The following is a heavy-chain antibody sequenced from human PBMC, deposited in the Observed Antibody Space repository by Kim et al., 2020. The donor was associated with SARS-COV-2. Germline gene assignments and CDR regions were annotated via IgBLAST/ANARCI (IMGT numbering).Heavy chain of an antibody. CDR3: ARDSPYGAHAPFDY. Sequence: SQTLSLTCAISGDSVSSNTAGWNWIRQSPSRGLEWLGRTYYRSSRWYLDYDYSLMGRIVIKSDTSKNQFSLQLKSVTPDDTATYYCARDSPYGAHAPFDYWGRGNPVVVFS. CDR1: GDSVSSNTAG. D-gene: IGHD2-8*01. CDR2: TYYRSSRWYL. V-gene: IGHV6-1*01. J-gene: IGHJ4*02.